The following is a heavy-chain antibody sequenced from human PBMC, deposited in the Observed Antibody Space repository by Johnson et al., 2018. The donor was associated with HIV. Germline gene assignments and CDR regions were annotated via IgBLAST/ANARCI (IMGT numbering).Heavy chain of an antibody. D-gene: IGHD6-19*01. Sequence: VQLVESGGGVVRPGGSLRLSCAASGFTFDDYGMSWVRQGPGKGLEWVSGINWNGGNTGYADSVKGRFTISRDNAKNSLYLQMNSLRAEDTAVYYCAREFRTSGSGWGVDAFDILGQGTMVTRSS. V-gene: IGHV3-20*04. CDR3: AREFRTSGSGWGVDAFDI. CDR2: INWNGGNT. J-gene: IGHJ3*02. CDR1: GFTFDDYG.